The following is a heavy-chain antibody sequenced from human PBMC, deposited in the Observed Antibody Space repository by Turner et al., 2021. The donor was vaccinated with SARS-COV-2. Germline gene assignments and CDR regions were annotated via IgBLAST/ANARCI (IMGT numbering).Heavy chain of an antibody. Sequence: QVQLVESGGGVVQPGSSLRLSCAASGFTFSSYGMHWVRQAQGKGLEWCAVIGFDGSNKYYADSLKGRFTISRDNSKNTLYLQMNSLRAEYTAVYYCVRNEYDFWSGYPDSWGQGTLVTVSS. J-gene: IGHJ4*02. CDR3: VRNEYDFWSGYPDS. V-gene: IGHV3-33*01. D-gene: IGHD3-3*01. CDR1: GFTFSSYG. CDR2: IGFDGSNK.